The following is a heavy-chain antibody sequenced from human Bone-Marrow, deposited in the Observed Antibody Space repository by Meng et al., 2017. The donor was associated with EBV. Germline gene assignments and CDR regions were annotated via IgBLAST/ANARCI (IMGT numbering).Heavy chain of an antibody. Sequence: QLQRSGPGLGKASGVLSLTCAVSVGSISTNFWWSWVLQSPGKGLEWIGEIYYSGTTTYNPSLKSRVSISVDKSKNQFSLKLTSVTAADTAVYYCARGSIKSGSYSIDSWGQGILVTVSS. CDR3: ARGSIKSGSYSIDS. V-gene: IGHV4-4*02. CDR2: IYYSGTT. J-gene: IGHJ4*02. CDR1: VGSISTNFW. D-gene: IGHD1-26*01.